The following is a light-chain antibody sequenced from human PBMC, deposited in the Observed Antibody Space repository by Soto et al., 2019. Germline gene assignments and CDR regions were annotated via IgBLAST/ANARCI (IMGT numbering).Light chain of an antibody. CDR1: SGHSSYA. J-gene: IGLJ3*02. CDR2: LNSDGSH. V-gene: IGLV4-69*01. Sequence: QLVLTQSPSASASLGASVKLTCTLSSGHSSYAIAWHQQQPEKGPRYLMKLNSDGSHSKGDGIPDRFSGSSSGAERYLTISGRQYEDEADYYCQTWGTGPWVFGGGTKVTVL. CDR3: QTWGTGPWV.